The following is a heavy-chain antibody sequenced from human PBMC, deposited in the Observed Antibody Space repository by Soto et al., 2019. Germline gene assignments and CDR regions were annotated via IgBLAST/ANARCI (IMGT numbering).Heavy chain of an antibody. V-gene: IGHV1-69*01. CDR3: ARVGDHTNP. CDR1: GRTFSRCA. J-gene: IGHJ5*02. CDR2: IIPMFGTT. Sequence: QVQLVQSGAEVQPPGSSMKVSCTASGRTFSRCAINWVRQAPGQGLEWMGGIIPMFGTTNYAQKFQGRVTITADDSTSTTHLELSNLRFEGTAVYYCARVGDHTNPWGQGTLVTVSS. D-gene: IGHD3-16*01.